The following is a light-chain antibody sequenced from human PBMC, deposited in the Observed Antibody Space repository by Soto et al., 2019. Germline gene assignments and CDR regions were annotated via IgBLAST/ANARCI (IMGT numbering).Light chain of an antibody. J-gene: IGKJ5*01. V-gene: IGKV1-9*01. Sequence: DIRLTQSPSFLSASLGDRVTITCRASQGVSSLLAWYQQKPGKAPNLLIYAASTLPSGVPTRFSGSGCGADSPPTINRLQPEDFVTYYWQQLNTYPITFGQGTRLEIK. CDR3: QQLNTYPIT. CDR2: AAS. CDR1: QGVSSL.